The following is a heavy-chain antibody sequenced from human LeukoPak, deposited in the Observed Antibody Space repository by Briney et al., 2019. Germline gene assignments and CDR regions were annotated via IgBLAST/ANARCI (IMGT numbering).Heavy chain of an antibody. CDR1: GFTFSSYG. CDR2: IRYDGSNK. J-gene: IGHJ4*02. CDR3: AKDRGLGLTGDEAGDY. Sequence: GGPLRRYCAASGFTFSSYGMHWVRQAPGKGLEGVAFIRYDGSNKYYADSVKGRFTISRDNSKNTLYLQMNSLRAEDTAVYYCAKDRGLGLTGDEAGDYWGQGTLVTVSS. V-gene: IGHV3-30*02. D-gene: IGHD7-27*01.